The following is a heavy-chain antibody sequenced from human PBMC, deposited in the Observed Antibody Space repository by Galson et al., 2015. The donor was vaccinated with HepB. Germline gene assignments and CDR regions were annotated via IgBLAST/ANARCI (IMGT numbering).Heavy chain of an antibody. J-gene: IGHJ4*02. D-gene: IGHD2-8*01. CDR3: ARGTRVLGSPGYYFDY. CDR2: IYSGGST. Sequence: SLRLSCAASGFTVSNIYMSWVRQAPGKGLEWVSVIYSGGSTYYADSVKGRFTIFRDNSKNTPYLQMNSLRAEDTAVYYCARGTRVLGSPGYYFDYWGQGALVTVSS. V-gene: IGHV3-53*01. CDR1: GFTVSNIY.